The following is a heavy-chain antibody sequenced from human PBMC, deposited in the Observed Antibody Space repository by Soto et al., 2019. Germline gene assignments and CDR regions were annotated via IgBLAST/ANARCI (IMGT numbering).Heavy chain of an antibody. Sequence: QVQLVQSGAEVQKPGSSVKVSCKASGGTFSSYAISWVRQAPGQGLKWMGGIIPIFGTANYAQKFQGRVTITADESTSTAYMELSSLRSEDTAVYYCATGLGYCSSTSCYVGMDVWGQGTTVTVSS. CDR3: ATGLGYCSSTSCYVGMDV. V-gene: IGHV1-69*01. CDR2: IIPIFGTA. J-gene: IGHJ6*02. D-gene: IGHD2-2*01. CDR1: GGTFSSYA.